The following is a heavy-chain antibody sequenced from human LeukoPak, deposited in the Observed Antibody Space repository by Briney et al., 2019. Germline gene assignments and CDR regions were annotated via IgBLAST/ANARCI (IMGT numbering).Heavy chain of an antibody. CDR3: AKLGGPYGDHRGY. V-gene: IGHV3-23*01. Sequence: PGGSLRLSCAASGFIFDDYVMHWVRQLPGKGLEWVSAISGSGGSTYYADSVKGRFTISRDNSKNTLYLQMNSLRAEDTAVYYCAKLGGPYGDHRGYWGQGTLVTVSS. CDR1: GFIFDDYV. CDR2: ISGSGGST. D-gene: IGHD4-17*01. J-gene: IGHJ4*02.